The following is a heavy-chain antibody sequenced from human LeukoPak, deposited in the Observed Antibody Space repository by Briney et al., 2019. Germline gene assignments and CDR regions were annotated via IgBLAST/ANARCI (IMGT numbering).Heavy chain of an antibody. V-gene: IGHV3-21*06. Sequence: GGSLRLSCAASGSTFTSYGMNWVRQAPGKGLEWVSSISSSSYHINYADSVRGRFTISRDNAKNSLYLQMNSLRAEDTAVYYCATAYCSSTRCDYYFASWGQGTLVTVSS. D-gene: IGHD2-2*01. J-gene: IGHJ4*02. CDR2: ISSSSYHI. CDR1: GSTFTSYG. CDR3: ATAYCSSTRCDYYFAS.